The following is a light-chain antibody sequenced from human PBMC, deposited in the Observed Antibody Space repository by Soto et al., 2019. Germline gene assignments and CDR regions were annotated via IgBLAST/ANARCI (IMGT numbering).Light chain of an antibody. J-gene: IGLJ1*01. CDR3: SSYTSGSSPFV. CDR1: SSDVGDYNY. CDR2: EVS. Sequence: QSALTQPASVSGSPGQSITISCTGTSSDVGDYNYVSWYQQHPGKAPKFLIYEVSNRPSGVSNRFSGSKSGNTASLTISGLLAEDDADYYCSSYTSGSSPFVFGTGTKVTVL. V-gene: IGLV2-14*01.